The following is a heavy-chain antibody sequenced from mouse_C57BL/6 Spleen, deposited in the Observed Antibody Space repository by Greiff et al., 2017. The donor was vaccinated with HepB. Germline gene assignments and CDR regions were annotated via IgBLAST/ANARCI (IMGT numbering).Heavy chain of an antibody. CDR3: ARGRLRQGGFDY. D-gene: IGHD2-4*01. CDR1: GYTFTSYW. Sequence: VQLQQPGAELVRPGSSVKLSCKASGYTFTSYWMHWVKQRPIQGLEWIGNIDPSDSETHYNQKFKDKATLTVDKSSSTAYMQLSSLTSEDSAVYYCARGRLRQGGFDYWGQGTTLTVSS. V-gene: IGHV1-52*01. CDR2: IDPSDSET. J-gene: IGHJ2*01.